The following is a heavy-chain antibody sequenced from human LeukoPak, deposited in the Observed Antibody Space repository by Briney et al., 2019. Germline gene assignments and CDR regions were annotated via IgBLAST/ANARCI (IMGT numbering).Heavy chain of an antibody. CDR2: INPSGGST. V-gene: IGHV1-46*01. D-gene: IGHD4-23*01. CDR1: GYTFTSYY. J-gene: IGHJ4*02. Sequence: ASVKVSCKASGYTFTSYYMHWVRQVPGQGLEWMGIINPSGGSTSYAQKFQGRVTMTRDTSTSTVYMELSSLRSEDTAVYYCARLHRLLGVVTHSYYFDYWGQGTLVTVSS. CDR3: ARLHRLLGVVTHSYYFDY.